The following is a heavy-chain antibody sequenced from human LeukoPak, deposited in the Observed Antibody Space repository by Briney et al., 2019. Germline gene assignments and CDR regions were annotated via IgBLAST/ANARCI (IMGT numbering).Heavy chain of an antibody. Sequence: PGGSLRLSCEGSGFIFRSFAMNWVRQVPGKGREWVSSISGNGRDTYYADSVKGRFTISRDSPKNTLCLQMNSLLTDDTAVYYCTKDQEVATIGGYFDSWGQGALVTVSS. J-gene: IGHJ4*03. CDR3: TKDQEVATIGGYFDS. CDR2: ISGNGRDT. V-gene: IGHV3-23*01. CDR1: GFIFRSFA. D-gene: IGHD5-24*01.